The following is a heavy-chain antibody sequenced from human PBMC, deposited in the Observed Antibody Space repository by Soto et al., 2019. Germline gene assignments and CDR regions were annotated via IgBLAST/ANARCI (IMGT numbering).Heavy chain of an antibody. V-gene: IGHV3-21*01. CDR1: GFSFNTYT. CDR2: ISSSSFYI. Sequence: PGRPLRLSCAASGFSFNTYTMTRVRQPPGKGLEWHSSISSSSFYIHQGDSLKGRFTISRDNGKSSLYLRMNSLGAEDTAVYYCARVSLGVVIMNMDVWGPGTTVTVSS. J-gene: IGHJ6*02. D-gene: IGHD3-3*01. CDR3: ARVSLGVVIMNMDV.